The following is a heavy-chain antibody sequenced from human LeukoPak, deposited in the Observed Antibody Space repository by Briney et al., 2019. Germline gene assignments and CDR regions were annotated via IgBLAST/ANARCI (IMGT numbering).Heavy chain of an antibody. V-gene: IGHV3-74*01. D-gene: IGHD3-10*01. Sequence: GGSLRLSCAASGFSSSDYWMHWVRHAPGKGLVWVSRMNSDGTTTNYVDSVKGRFTISRDNAKNTLYLQMNSLRAEDTAVYYCARGRGPYGWFDPWGQGTLVTVSS. CDR2: MNSDGTTT. CDR3: ARGRGPYGWFDP. CDR1: GFSSSDYW. J-gene: IGHJ5*02.